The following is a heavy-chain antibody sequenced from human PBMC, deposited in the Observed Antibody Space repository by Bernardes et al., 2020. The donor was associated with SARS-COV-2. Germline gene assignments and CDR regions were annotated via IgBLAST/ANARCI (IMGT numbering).Heavy chain of an antibody. V-gene: IGHV4-31*03. Sequence: SETLSLTCTVSGGSISSGGYYWSWIRQHPGKGLEWIGYIYYSGSTYYNPSLKSRVTISVDTSKNQFSLKLSSVTAADTAVYYCARDRESSSDGYYFDYWGQGTLVTVSS. CDR3: ARDRESSSDGYYFDY. CDR1: GGSISSGGYY. D-gene: IGHD6-13*01. J-gene: IGHJ4*02. CDR2: IYYSGST.